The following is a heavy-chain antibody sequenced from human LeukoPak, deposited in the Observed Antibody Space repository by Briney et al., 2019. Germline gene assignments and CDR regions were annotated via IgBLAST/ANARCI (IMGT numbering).Heavy chain of an antibody. D-gene: IGHD3-10*01. CDR1: GGTFSSYA. Sequence: ASVKVSCKASGGTFSSYAISWVRQAPGQGLEWMGGIIPIFGTANYAQKFQGRVTITADESTSTAYMELSSLRSEDTAMYYCARGHFSTYGSGSYYNRHAFDIWGQGTMVTVSS. CDR2: IIPIFGTA. CDR3: ARGHFSTYGSGSYYNRHAFDI. J-gene: IGHJ3*02. V-gene: IGHV1-69*01.